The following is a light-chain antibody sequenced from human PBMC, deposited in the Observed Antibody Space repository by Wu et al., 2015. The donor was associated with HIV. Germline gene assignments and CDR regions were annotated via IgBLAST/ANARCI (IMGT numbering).Light chain of an antibody. CDR2: GAS. Sequence: EIVLTQSPGTLSLSPGERVTLSCRASQSVASNYLAWYQHKPGQAPRLLIYGASTRATGIPDRFSGSGSGTDFTLTISRLEPEDFEVYYCQQYSSSPNLTFGGGTK. V-gene: IGKV3-20*01. J-gene: IGKJ4*01. CDR1: QSVASNY. CDR3: QQYSSSPNLT.